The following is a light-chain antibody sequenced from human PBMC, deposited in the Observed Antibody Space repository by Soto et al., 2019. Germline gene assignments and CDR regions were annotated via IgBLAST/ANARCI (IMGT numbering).Light chain of an antibody. J-gene: IGKJ4*01. CDR2: AAS. V-gene: IGKV1-9*01. CDR1: QGISSY. CDR3: QQHNSYPLT. Sequence: DIQLTQSPSFLSASVGDRVTITCRASQGISSYLAWFQQKPGKAPKVLIYAASILKSGVPSRFSGSGSGTEITLTISSLQPEDFATYYCQQHNSYPLTFGGGTKVEIK.